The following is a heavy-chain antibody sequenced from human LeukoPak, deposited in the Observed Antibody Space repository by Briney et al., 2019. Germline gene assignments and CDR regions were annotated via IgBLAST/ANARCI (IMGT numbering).Heavy chain of an antibody. J-gene: IGHJ6*04. CDR2: VYSGGDT. D-gene: IGHD1-14*01. CDR1: GFSVSNNY. CDR3: ARDSTGASV. V-gene: IGHV3-53*01. Sequence: GGSLRLSCAASGFSVSNNYVSWVRQAPGKGLEWISAVYSGGDTYYIESVKGRFTISRDDSKNTIHLQMNGLTPEDTAMYYCARDSTGASVWGKGTTVTVSS.